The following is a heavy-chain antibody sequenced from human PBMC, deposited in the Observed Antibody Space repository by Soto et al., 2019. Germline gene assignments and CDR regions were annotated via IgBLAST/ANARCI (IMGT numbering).Heavy chain of an antibody. CDR1: GFTVSSYS. D-gene: IGHD3-10*01. CDR2: ISSSSSYI. Sequence: GGSLRLSCAASGFTVSSYSMNWVRQAPGKGLEWVSSISSSSSYIYYADSVKGRFTISRDNAKNSLYLQMDSLRAEATAVYYCARDVYYYGSGRYFDYLGQGTLV. CDR3: ARDVYYYGSGRYFDY. V-gene: IGHV3-21*01. J-gene: IGHJ4*02.